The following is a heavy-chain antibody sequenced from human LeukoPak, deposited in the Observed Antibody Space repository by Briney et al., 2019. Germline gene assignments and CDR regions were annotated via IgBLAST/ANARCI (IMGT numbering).Heavy chain of an antibody. D-gene: IGHD6-13*01. J-gene: IGHJ4*02. CDR1: GGSFSGYY. Sequence: SETLSLTCAVYGGSFSGYYWSWIRQPPGKGLEWIGEINHSGSTNYNPSLKSRVTISADTSKNQFSLKLSSVTAADTAVYYCARGREQQLHGVFDYWGQGTLVTVSS. CDR2: INHSGST. V-gene: IGHV4-34*01. CDR3: ARGREQQLHGVFDY.